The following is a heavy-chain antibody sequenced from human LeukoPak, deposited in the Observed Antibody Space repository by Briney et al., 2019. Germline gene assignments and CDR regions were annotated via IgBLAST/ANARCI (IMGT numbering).Heavy chain of an antibody. J-gene: IGHJ4*02. D-gene: IGHD3-3*01. CDR1: GGSFSGYY. Sequence: SETLSLTCAVYGGSFSGYYWSWIRQPPGKGLEWIGEINHSGSTNYNPSLKSRVTISVDTSKNQFSLKLSSVTAADMTVYYCARELRSITIFGVVIIGYYFGYWGQGTLVTVSS. V-gene: IGHV4-34*01. CDR3: ARELRSITIFGVVIIGYYFGY. CDR2: INHSGST.